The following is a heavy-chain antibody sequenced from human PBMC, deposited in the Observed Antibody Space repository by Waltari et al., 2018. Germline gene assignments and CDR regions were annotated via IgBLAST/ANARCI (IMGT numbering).Heavy chain of an antibody. CDR2: RNPNSGNT. V-gene: IGHV1-8*02. J-gene: IGHJ4*02. CDR1: GYTFTSYD. D-gene: IGHD6-6*01. CDR3: ARGFLMRLGSSKTLYHFDY. Sequence: QVQLVQSGAEVKKPGASVKVSCKASGYTFTSYDINWVRQATGQGLEWMGWRNPNSGNTGYAQKFQGRVTMTRNTSISTAYMELSSLRSEDTAVYYCARGFLMRLGSSKTLYHFDYWGQGTLVTVSS.